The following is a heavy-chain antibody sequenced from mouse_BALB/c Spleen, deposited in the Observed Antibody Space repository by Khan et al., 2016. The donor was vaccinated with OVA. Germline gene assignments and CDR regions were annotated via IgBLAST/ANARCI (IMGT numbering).Heavy chain of an antibody. CDR3: ARSPYGNFGY. J-gene: IGHJ3*02. Sequence: EVQLVEFGGGLVKPGGSLKLSCEVSGFTFSTYAMSWVRQNSEKRLEWVASISSDGDYTFYLDSVKGRFTISRDNAKNTLYLEMSSLRSDDTAMFYCARSPYGNFGYWGQGTLVTVSA. CDR1: GFTFSTYA. V-gene: IGHV5-9-3*01. CDR2: ISSDGDYT. D-gene: IGHD2-1*01.